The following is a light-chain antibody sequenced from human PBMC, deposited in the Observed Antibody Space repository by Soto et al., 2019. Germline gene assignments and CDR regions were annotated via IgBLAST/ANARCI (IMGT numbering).Light chain of an antibody. V-gene: IGKV3-15*01. Sequence: EIVMTQSPATLSVSPGERATLSCRASQSVSSNLAWYQQKPGQAPRLLIYGASTRATGIPARFSGSGSGTEFTLTISSLXXXXXXXYYCQQYNNWLYTFGQGTKLEIK. CDR3: QQYNNWLYT. J-gene: IGKJ2*01. CDR2: GAS. CDR1: QSVSSN.